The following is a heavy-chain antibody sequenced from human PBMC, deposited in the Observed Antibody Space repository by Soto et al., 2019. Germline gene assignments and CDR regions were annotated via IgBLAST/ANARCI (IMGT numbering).Heavy chain of an antibody. J-gene: IGHJ4*02. Sequence: GESLKTSCKGSGNNFNNYCIGWGRLMPGKGLGLMGIIYPVGSDIRYSPFFEGQVTISADKFIRTAYLPKSSLKAADTAMYYCETIEKSLPEFDFWGQGTLVTVSS. V-gene: IGHV5-51*01. D-gene: IGHD3-10*01. CDR3: ETIEKSLPEFDF. CDR2: IYPVGSDI. CDR1: GNNFNNYC.